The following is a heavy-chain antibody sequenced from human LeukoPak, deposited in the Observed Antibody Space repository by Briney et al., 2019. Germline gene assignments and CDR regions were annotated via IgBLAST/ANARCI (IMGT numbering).Heavy chain of an antibody. CDR3: AKQNYYYDSSGYDNWFDP. D-gene: IGHD3-22*01. CDR1: GFTFDDYA. J-gene: IGHJ5*02. CDR2: ISWNSGSI. Sequence: GRSLRLSCAASGFTFDDYAMRWVRQAPGKGLEWVSGISWNSGSIGYADSVKGRFTISRDNAKNSLYLQMNSLRAEDTALYYCAKQNYYYDSSGYDNWFDPWGQGTLVTVSS. V-gene: IGHV3-9*01.